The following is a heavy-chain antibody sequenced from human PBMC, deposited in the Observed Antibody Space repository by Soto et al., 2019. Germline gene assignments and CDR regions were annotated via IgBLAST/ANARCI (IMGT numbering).Heavy chain of an antibody. Sequence: QVQLVQSGAEVKKPGASVKVSCKASGYTFTTYGMSWVRQAPGQGLDWMGWISTYNGNTKYAERLQGRVTMTTDTTTSTAYMELRSLRSDDKAVYYCARGPTDYYDNSGDYFLDYWGQGTLVTVSS. J-gene: IGHJ4*02. CDR1: GYTFTTYG. V-gene: IGHV1-18*01. D-gene: IGHD3-22*01. CDR2: ISTYNGNT. CDR3: ARGPTDYYDNSGDYFLDY.